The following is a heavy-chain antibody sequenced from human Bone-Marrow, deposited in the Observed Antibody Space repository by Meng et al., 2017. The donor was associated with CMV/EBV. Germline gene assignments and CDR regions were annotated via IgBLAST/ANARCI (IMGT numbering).Heavy chain of an antibody. D-gene: IGHD2-2*01. V-gene: IGHV3-30-3*01. CDR1: GFTFSSYA. Sequence: SCAAPGFTFSSYAMHWFRPAPGKGLEWVAVISYDGNNKYYADSVNGRFTISRDNSKNTLYLQMNSLSAEDTAVYYCGRGRMESAAIFGYWGQGTLVTVSS. CDR2: ISYDGNNK. J-gene: IGHJ4*02. CDR3: GRGRMESAAIFGY.